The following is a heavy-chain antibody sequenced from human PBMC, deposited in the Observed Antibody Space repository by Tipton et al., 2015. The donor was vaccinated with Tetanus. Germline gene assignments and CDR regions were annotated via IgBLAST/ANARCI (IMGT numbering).Heavy chain of an antibody. CDR1: GFTVSSNY. V-gene: IGHV4-59*06. J-gene: IGHJ5*02. D-gene: IGHD2-15*01. CDR2: IYYSGST. Sequence: LRLSCAASGFTVSSNYMSWVRQAPGKGLEWIGYIYYSGSTSYNPSLKSRVTISVDTSKNQFSLKLSSVTAADTAVYYCARSPTTCGGGCCNWFDPWGQGTLVTVSS. CDR3: ARSPTTCGGGCCNWFDP.